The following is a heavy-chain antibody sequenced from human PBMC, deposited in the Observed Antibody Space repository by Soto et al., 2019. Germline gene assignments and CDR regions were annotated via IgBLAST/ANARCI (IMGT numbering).Heavy chain of an antibody. D-gene: IGHD4-17*01. J-gene: IGHJ4*02. CDR3: AKCKDDYGDYPPDY. Sequence: EVQLLESGGGLVQPGGSLRLSCAASGFSFSSYAMSWVRQAPGKGLEWVSVISGSGGSTYYADSVKGRFTISRDNSKNTLYLQMNSLRVEDTAVYYCAKCKDDYGDYPPDYWGQGTLVTVSS. V-gene: IGHV3-23*01. CDR2: ISGSGGST. CDR1: GFSFSSYA.